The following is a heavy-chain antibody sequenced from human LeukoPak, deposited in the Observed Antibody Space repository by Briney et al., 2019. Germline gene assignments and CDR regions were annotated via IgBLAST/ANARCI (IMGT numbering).Heavy chain of an antibody. CDR3: ARDSGVFRRNDAFDI. V-gene: IGHV1-46*01. D-gene: IGHD5-12*01. CDR2: INPSGGST. Sequence: GASVTVSCKASGYTFTSYYMHWVRQAPGQGLEWMGIINPSGGSTSYAQKFQGRVTMTRDTSTSTVYMELSSLRSEDTAVYYCARDSGVFRRNDAFDIWGQGTMVTVSS. J-gene: IGHJ3*02. CDR1: GYTFTSYY.